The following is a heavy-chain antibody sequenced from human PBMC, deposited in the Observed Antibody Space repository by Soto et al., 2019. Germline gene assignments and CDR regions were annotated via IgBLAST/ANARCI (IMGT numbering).Heavy chain of an antibody. V-gene: IGHV4-39*07. CDR2: MHHSGSI. CDR3: ARQGNFFDLGN. D-gene: IGHD3-9*01. Sequence: PSETLSLTCTVSGGSISSGGYYWSWVRQPPGKGLEWIGEMHHSGSIHYNASLKSRATLSVDKSKNQFSLQLTSVTAADTAVYYCARQGNFFDLGNWGQGTLVTVSS. J-gene: IGHJ4*02. CDR1: GGSISSGGYY.